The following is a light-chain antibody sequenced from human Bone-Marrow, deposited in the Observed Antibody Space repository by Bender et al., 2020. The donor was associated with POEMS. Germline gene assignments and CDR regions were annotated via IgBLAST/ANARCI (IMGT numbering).Light chain of an antibody. CDR2: EVD. Sequence: QSALTQPPSASGSPGQSVTISCTGTSSDVGGYNYVSWYQQHPGKAPKFMIYEVDQRPSGVPDRFSGSKSGNTASLTISGLQAEDEADYYCSSYTSRSTVVFGGGTKLTVL. CDR3: SSYTSRSTVV. CDR1: SSDVGGYNY. V-gene: IGLV2-8*01. J-gene: IGLJ2*01.